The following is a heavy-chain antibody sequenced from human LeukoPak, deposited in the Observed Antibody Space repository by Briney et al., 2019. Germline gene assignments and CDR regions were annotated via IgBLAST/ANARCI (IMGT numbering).Heavy chain of an antibody. CDR1: GFTFSSYG. D-gene: IGHD3/OR15-3a*01. V-gene: IGHV3-30*03. J-gene: IGHJ5*02. Sequence: PGGSLRLSCAASGFTFSSYGMHWVRQAPGKGLEWVAVISYDGSNKYYADSVKGRFTISRDNSKNTLYLQMNSLRAEDTAVYYCARDRGLVPYPNWFDPWGQGTLVTVSS. CDR2: ISYDGSNK. CDR3: ARDRGLVPYPNWFDP.